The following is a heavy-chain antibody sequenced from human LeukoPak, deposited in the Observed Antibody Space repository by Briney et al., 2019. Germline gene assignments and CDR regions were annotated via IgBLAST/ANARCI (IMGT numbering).Heavy chain of an antibody. J-gene: IGHJ4*02. CDR2: INHSGST. CDR3: ARGGGIAARPGMYYFDY. CDR1: GGSFSGYY. D-gene: IGHD6-6*01. V-gene: IGHV4-34*01. Sequence: SETLSLTCAVYGGSFSGYYWSWIRQPPGKGLEWIGEINHSGSTNYNPSLKSRVTISVDTSKNQFSLKLSSVTAADTAVYYCARGGGIAARPGMYYFDYWGQGTLVTVSS.